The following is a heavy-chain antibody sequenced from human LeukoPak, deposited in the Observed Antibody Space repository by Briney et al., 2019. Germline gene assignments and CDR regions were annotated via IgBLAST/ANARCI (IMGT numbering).Heavy chain of an antibody. Sequence: KASETLSLTCTVSGGSIKSYFWNWIRQPPGKGLEWIGYIYHTGSTPSSPSLKSRVTISVDTSKNQFSLKLSSVTAADTAVYYCARDGGESLSTFDYWGQGSLVTVSS. D-gene: IGHD2-21*01. CDR1: GGSIKSYF. CDR2: IYHTGST. V-gene: IGHV4-59*01. CDR3: ARDGGESLSTFDY. J-gene: IGHJ4*02.